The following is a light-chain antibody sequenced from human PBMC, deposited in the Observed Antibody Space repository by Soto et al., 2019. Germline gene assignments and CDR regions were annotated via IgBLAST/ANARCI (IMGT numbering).Light chain of an antibody. V-gene: IGKV3-20*01. CDR3: QQYGGSPRT. CDR2: GAS. J-gene: IGKJ2*01. Sequence: EIVLTQSPGTLSLSPGERATLACRASQSVVNNNLAWYQQKPGQAPRLLMFGASSRATGIPDRFSGSGSGTDFTLTISRLEPADFAIYHCQQYGGSPRTVGQGTKLEIK. CDR1: QSVVNNN.